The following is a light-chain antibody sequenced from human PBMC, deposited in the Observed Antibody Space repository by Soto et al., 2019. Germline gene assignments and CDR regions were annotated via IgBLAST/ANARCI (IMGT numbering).Light chain of an antibody. CDR3: QQSNNWPYT. CDR1: QSVSSN. CDR2: GAS. J-gene: IGKJ2*01. Sequence: EVVMTQSPATLSVSPGERATLSCRASQSVSSNLAWYQQKPGQAPSLLIYGASTRATGIPARFSGSGSETEFTLTISSLQSEDFAVYYCQQSNNWPYTFGQGTKLEIK. V-gene: IGKV3-15*01.